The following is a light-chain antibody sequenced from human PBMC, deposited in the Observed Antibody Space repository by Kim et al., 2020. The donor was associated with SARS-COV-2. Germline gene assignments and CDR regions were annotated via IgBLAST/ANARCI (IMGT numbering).Light chain of an antibody. CDR2: DAS. CDR3: QQRINWRQLT. J-gene: IGKJ4*01. V-gene: IGKV3-11*01. Sequence: PGERPTLSCRASQSVSRSVAWYKQKPGQAPRLLIYDASTRATGIPARFSGSGSGTDFTLTISSLEPEDFAVYYCQQRINWRQLTFGGGTKVDIK. CDR1: QSVSRS.